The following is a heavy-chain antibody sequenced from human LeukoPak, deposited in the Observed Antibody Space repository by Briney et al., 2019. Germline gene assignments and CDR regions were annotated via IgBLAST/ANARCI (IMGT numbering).Heavy chain of an antibody. CDR2: INHSGST. V-gene: IGHV4-39*07. CDR3: ARCLGFLIGSSWYPDAFDI. D-gene: IGHD6-13*01. Sequence: SETLSLTCTVSSGSISTSNYYWSWIRQPPGKGLEWIGEINHSGSTNYNPSLKSRVTISVDRSKNQMSLKLSSVTAADTAVYYCARCLGFLIGSSWYPDAFDIWGQGTMVTVSS. CDR1: SGSISTSNYY. J-gene: IGHJ3*02.